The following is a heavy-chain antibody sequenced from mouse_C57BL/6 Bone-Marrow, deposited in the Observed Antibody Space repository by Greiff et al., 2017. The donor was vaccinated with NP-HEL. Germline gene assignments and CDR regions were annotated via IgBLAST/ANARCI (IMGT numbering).Heavy chain of an antibody. D-gene: IGHD1-1*01. CDR1: GYTFTDYN. J-gene: IGHJ4*01. CDR3: ARDYYGSSYGAMDY. Sequence: EVKVVESGPELVKPGASVKIPCKASGYTFTDYNMDWVKQSHGKSLEWIGDINPNNGGTIYNQKFKGKATLTVDKSSSTAYMELRSLTSEDTAVYYCARDYYGSSYGAMDYWGQGTSVTVSS. CDR2: INPNNGGT. V-gene: IGHV1-18*01.